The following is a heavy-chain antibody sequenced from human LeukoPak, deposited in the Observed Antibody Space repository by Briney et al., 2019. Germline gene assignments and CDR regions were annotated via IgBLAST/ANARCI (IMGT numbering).Heavy chain of an antibody. Sequence: GGSLRLSCAASGFTVSSNYMSWVRRAPGKGLEWVSVIYSGGSTYYADSVKGRFTISRDNSKNTLYLQMNSLRAEDTAVYYCARGGRGYSYGSIFDYWGQGTLVTVSS. CDR2: IYSGGST. V-gene: IGHV3-53*01. J-gene: IGHJ4*02. D-gene: IGHD5-18*01. CDR3: ARGGRGYSYGSIFDY. CDR1: GFTVSSNY.